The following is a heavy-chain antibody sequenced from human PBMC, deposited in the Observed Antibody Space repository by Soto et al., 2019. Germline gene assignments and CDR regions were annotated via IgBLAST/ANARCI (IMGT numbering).Heavy chain of an antibody. D-gene: IGHD3-10*01. J-gene: IGHJ4*02. V-gene: IGHV3-11*01. CDR2: ISRSGSTK. CDR3: AESGDDENRRDY. CDR1: GFTFSDYY. Sequence: GGSLRLSCAASGFTFSDYYMSWIRQAPGKGLEWVSYISRSGSTKYYADSVKGRFTISRDNAKNSLYLQMNSLRAEDTAGYYCAESGDDENRRDYWGQGTPVTVSS.